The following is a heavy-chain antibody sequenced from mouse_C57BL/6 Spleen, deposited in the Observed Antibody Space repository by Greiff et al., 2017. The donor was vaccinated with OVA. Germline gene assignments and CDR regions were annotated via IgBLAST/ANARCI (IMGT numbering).Heavy chain of an antibody. CDR1: GYTFTSYW. CDR3: ARGGITTVVAPNAY. D-gene: IGHD1-1*01. Sequence: QVQLQQPGTELVKPGASVKLSCKASGYTFTSYWMHWVKQRPGQGLEWIGNINPSNGGTNYNEKFKSQATLTVDKSSSTAYMQLSSLTSEDSAVYYCARGGITTVVAPNAYWGQGTLVTVSA. CDR2: INPSNGGT. V-gene: IGHV1-53*01. J-gene: IGHJ3*01.